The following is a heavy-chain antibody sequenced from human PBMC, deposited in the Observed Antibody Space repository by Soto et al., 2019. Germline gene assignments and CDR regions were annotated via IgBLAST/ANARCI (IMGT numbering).Heavy chain of an antibody. J-gene: IGHJ4*02. CDR3: ARGGGIQLWPNSFDY. Sequence: SVKVSCKASGGTFSSYAISWVRQAPGQGLEWMGGIIPIFGTANYAQKFQGRVTITAGESTSTAYMELSSLRSEDTAVYYCARGGGIQLWPNSFDYWGQGTLVTVSS. V-gene: IGHV1-69*13. D-gene: IGHD5-18*01. CDR1: GGTFSSYA. CDR2: IIPIFGTA.